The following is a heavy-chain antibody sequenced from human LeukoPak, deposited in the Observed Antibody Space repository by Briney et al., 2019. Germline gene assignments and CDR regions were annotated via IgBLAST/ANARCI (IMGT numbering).Heavy chain of an antibody. V-gene: IGHV4-59*01. CDR2: ISYSGST. CDR1: GGSISSDY. Sequence: SETLSLTCTVSGGSISSDYWSWIRQPPGKGLEWIGYISYSGSTNYNPSLNSRVTISVDTSKNQFSLKLSSVTAADTAVYYCARAISYYYYYMDVWGKGTTVTVSS. J-gene: IGHJ6*03. D-gene: IGHD2-21*01. CDR3: ARAISYYYYYMDV.